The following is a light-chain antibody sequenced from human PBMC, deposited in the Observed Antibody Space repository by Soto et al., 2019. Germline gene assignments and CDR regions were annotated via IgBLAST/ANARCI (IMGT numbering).Light chain of an antibody. CDR2: GAP. Sequence: EIVLTQSPGTLSLPPGPPATLSGRASQSVSRNYLAWFQQKPGQAPRLLFHGAPSRAAGTPARFSGSGSGTDFTLTISRLEPEDFAVYYCHHYGDSPIYTFGPGTKVDFK. CDR3: HHYGDSPIYT. CDR1: QSVSRNY. V-gene: IGKV3-20*01. J-gene: IGKJ3*01.